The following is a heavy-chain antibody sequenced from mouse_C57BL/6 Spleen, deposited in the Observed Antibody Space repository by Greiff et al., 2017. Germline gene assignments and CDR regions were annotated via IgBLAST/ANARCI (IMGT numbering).Heavy chain of an antibody. Sequence: QVQLQQPGAELVKPGASVKMSCKASGYTFTSYWITWVKQRPGQGLEWIGDIYPGSGSTNYNEKFKSKATLTVDTSSSTAYMQRSSLTSEDSAVYYCARGRYDGYYWYFDVWGTGTTVTVSS. V-gene: IGHV1-55*01. D-gene: IGHD2-3*01. J-gene: IGHJ1*03. CDR2: IYPGSGST. CDR3: ARGRYDGYYWYFDV. CDR1: GYTFTSYW.